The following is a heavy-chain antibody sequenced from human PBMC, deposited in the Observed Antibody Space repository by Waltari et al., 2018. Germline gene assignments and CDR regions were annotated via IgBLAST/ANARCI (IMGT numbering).Heavy chain of an antibody. D-gene: IGHD2-2*01. CDR2: INHSGST. J-gene: IGHJ5*02. Sequence: QLQLQESGSGLVKPSQTLSLTCAVSGGSISSGGYSWSWIRQPPGKGLEWIGYINHSGSTYYNQSLKSRVTISVDRSKNQFSLKLSSVTAADTAVYYCAREGRYCSSTSCQRGWFDPWGQGTLVTVSS. V-gene: IGHV4-30-2*01. CDR3: AREGRYCSSTSCQRGWFDP. CDR1: GGSISSGGYS.